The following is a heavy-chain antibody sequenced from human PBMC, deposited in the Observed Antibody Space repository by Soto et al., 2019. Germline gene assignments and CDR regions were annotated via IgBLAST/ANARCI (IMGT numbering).Heavy chain of an antibody. CDR3: ARSVRFGELSHPLWYFDL. CDR2: INPSGGST. V-gene: IGHV1-46*03. D-gene: IGHD3-10*01. J-gene: IGHJ2*01. Sequence: QVQLVQSGAEVKKPGASVKVSCKASGYTFTSYYMHWVRQAPGQGLEWMGIINPSGGSTSYAQKFQGRVTMTRDTSTSTVYMELSSLRSEDTAVYYCARSVRFGELSHPLWYFDLWGRGTLVTVSS. CDR1: GYTFTSYY.